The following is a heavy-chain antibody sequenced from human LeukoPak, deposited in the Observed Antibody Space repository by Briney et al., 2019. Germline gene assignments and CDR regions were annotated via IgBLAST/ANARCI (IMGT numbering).Heavy chain of an antibody. V-gene: IGHV4-59*01. Sequence: SETLSLTCTVSGGSISSYYWSWIRQPPGKGLEWIGYIYYSGSANYNPSLQSRVTISVGMSKDQFSLRLSSVTAADTAVYYCARVAYYYGTGSYYNPAHFDYWGQGTLVTVSP. D-gene: IGHD3-10*01. CDR1: GGSISSYY. CDR3: ARVAYYYGTGSYYNPAHFDY. CDR2: IYYSGSA. J-gene: IGHJ4*02.